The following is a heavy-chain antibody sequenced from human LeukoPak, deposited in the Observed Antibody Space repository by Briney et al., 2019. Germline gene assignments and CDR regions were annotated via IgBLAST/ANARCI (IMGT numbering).Heavy chain of an antibody. V-gene: IGHV3-23*01. CDR3: TKDPNGDYIGTFDP. CDR2: ITGSHGRT. Sequence: GGSLRLSCAASGFTFSSFAMTWVRQAPGKGLEWVSSITGSHGRTYTTDSVKGRFTISRDNSQNTLYLQMNSLRAEDTAVYYCTKDPNGDYIGTFDPWGQGTLVTVSS. J-gene: IGHJ5*02. D-gene: IGHD4-17*01. CDR1: GFTFSSFA.